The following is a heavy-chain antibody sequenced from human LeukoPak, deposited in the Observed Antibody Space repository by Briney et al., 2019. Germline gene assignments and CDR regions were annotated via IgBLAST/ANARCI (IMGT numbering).Heavy chain of an antibody. CDR3: ARDLATIDGIAWYYFEN. J-gene: IGHJ4*02. D-gene: IGHD5-12*01. Sequence: ASVKVSCKASGYTFTGHYIHWERQAPGQGFEWMGWINPNTGGTDYAQKFQDRIAISTYTSISTTYMELSSLRSDDTALYYCARDLATIDGIAWYYFENWGQGTLVTVS. CDR2: INPNTGGT. V-gene: IGHV1-2*02. CDR1: GYTFTGHY.